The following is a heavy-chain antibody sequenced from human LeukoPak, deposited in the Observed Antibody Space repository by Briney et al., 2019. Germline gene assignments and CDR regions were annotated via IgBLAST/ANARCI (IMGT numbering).Heavy chain of an antibody. D-gene: IGHD3-16*01. J-gene: IGHJ4*02. CDR2: ISGGGDPT. Sequence: GGSLRLSCAGYGFTFSSNAVTWVRQAPGKGLEWVSTISGGGDPTFYADSVRGRFVISRDNSKNTVYLQMNSLRAEDTAVYYCAKAPNAFRGGDFDYWGQGTLVTVSS. CDR3: AKAPNAFRGGDFDY. V-gene: IGHV3-23*01. CDR1: GFTFSSNA.